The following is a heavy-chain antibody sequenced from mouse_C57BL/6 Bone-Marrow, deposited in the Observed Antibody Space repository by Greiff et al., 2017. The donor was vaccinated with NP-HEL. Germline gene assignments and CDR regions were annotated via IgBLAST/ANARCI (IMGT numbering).Heavy chain of an antibody. CDR3: ASLAYYSKGFAY. V-gene: IGHV2-2*01. Sequence: QVQLQQSGPGLVQPSQSLSITCTVSGFSLTSYGVHWVRQSPGKGLEWLGVIWSGGGTDYNAAFISRLSISKDNSKSQVFFKMNSLQADDTAIYYCASLAYYSKGFAYWGQGTLVTVSA. CDR2: IWSGGGT. D-gene: IGHD2-5*01. CDR1: GFSLTSYG. J-gene: IGHJ3*01.